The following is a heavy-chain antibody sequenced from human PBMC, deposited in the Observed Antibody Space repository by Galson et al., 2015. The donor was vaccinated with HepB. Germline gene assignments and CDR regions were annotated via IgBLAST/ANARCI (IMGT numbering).Heavy chain of an antibody. CDR2: ISGSGGST. CDR3: AKGGAGWELRGSFDY. D-gene: IGHD1-26*01. Sequence: SLRLSCAASGFTFSSYAMSWVRQAPGKGLEWVSAISGSGGSTYYADSVKGRFTISRDNSKNTLYLQMNSLRAEGTAVYYCAKGGAGWELRGSFDYWGQGTLVTVSS. CDR1: GFTFSSYA. J-gene: IGHJ4*02. V-gene: IGHV3-23*01.